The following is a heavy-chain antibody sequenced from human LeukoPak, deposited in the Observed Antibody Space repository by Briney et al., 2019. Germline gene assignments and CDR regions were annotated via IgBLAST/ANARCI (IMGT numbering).Heavy chain of an antibody. J-gene: IGHJ5*02. CDR1: GYTFTGYY. Sequence: ASVKVSCKASGYTFTGYYMHWVRQAPGQGLEWMEWINPNSGGTNYAQKFQGRVTMTRDTSISTAYMELSRLRSDDTAVYYCARPLWFGELSGFDPWGQGTLVTVSS. CDR2: INPNSGGT. CDR3: ARPLWFGELSGFDP. D-gene: IGHD3-10*01. V-gene: IGHV1-2*02.